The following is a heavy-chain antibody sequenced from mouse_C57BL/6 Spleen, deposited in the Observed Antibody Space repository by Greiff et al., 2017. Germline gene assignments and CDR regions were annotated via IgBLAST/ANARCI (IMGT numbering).Heavy chain of an antibody. Sequence: QVQLQQSGAELVRPGASVTLSCKASGYTFTDYEMHWVKQTPVHGLEWIGAIDPETGGTAYNQKFKGKAILTADKSSSTAYMELRSLTSEDSAVYYCTRNGYYGFAYWGKGALVTVSA. J-gene: IGHJ3*01. V-gene: IGHV1-15*01. CDR3: TRNGYYGFAY. CDR2: IDPETGGT. CDR1: GYTFTDYE. D-gene: IGHD2-3*01.